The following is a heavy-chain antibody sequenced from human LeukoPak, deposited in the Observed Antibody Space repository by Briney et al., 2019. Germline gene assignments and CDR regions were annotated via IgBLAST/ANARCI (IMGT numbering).Heavy chain of an antibody. D-gene: IGHD1-26*01. CDR3: ARALIVGASDFDY. V-gene: IGHV3-23*01. CDR2: IDYSGGSS. J-gene: IGHJ4*02. Sequence: GGSLRLSCTVSGFTLSSYEMSWIRQAPGRGLEWVSSIDYSGGSSYYADSVKGRFTVSRDKSKNTLYLQMNSLRAEDTAVYYCARALIVGASDFDYWGQGTLVTVSS. CDR1: GFTLSSYE.